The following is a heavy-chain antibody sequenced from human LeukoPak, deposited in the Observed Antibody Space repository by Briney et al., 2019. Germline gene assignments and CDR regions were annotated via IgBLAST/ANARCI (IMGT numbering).Heavy chain of an antibody. CDR1: GFSFSVFW. Sequence: PGGSLRLSCAASGFSFSVFWMHWVRQVPGKGPVWVSRIKTDGSITDYADSVKGRFTISRDNAKNTLYLQMNSLRAEDTAVYYCAKNRESPYYYDSSGYSFDYWGQGTLVTVSS. D-gene: IGHD3-22*01. V-gene: IGHV3-74*01. J-gene: IGHJ4*02. CDR2: IKTDGSIT. CDR3: AKNRESPYYYDSSGYSFDY.